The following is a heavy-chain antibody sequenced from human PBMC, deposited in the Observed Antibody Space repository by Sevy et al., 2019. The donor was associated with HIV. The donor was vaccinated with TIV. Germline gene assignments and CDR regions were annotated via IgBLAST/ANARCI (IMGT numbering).Heavy chain of an antibody. V-gene: IGHV3-30-3*01. Sequence: GGSLRLSCAASGFTFNRYSMHWVRQAPGKGLESVATISFDATNKHYPDSVKGRFTISRDNFQNSLFLQMDSLRPEDTAVYYCALERLSSDVAEYFQNWGQRTLVTVSS. CDR2: ISFDATNK. CDR3: ALERLSSDVAEYFQN. D-gene: IGHD1-1*01. J-gene: IGHJ1*01. CDR1: GFTFNRYS.